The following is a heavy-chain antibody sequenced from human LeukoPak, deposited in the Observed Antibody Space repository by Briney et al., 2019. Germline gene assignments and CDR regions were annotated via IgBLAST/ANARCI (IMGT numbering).Heavy chain of an antibody. J-gene: IGHJ4*02. CDR3: AKWGDYDVLTGYYVSDY. D-gene: IGHD3-9*01. Sequence: GGSLRLSCAASGFTFSNYAMSWVRQAPGKWREWVSAITGSGGNTYYADSVKGRFTISRGNSKNTVFLQMNSLRAEDTAVYYCAKWGDYDVLTGYYVSDYWGQGTLVTVSS. CDR1: GFTFSNYA. CDR2: ITGSGGNT. V-gene: IGHV3-23*01.